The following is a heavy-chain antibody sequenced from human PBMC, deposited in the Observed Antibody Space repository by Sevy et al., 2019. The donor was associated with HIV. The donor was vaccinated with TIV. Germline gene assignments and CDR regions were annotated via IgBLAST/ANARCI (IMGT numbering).Heavy chain of an antibody. D-gene: IGHD6-19*01. CDR1: DVSISSGTNY. CDR3: ARQRGGWYEYDASDV. CDR2: IYYSGTT. V-gene: IGHV4-39*01. J-gene: IGHJ3*01. Sequence: SETLSLTCTVSDVSISSGTNYWGWIRQPPGKGLEWIGSIYYSGTTYYNPSLKSRVTMSADTSMNQFSLKLSSVTLADTAVYYCARQRGGWYEYDASDVWGQGTMATVSS.